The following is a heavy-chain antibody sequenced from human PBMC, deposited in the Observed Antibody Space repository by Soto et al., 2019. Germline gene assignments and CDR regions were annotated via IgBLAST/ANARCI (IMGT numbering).Heavy chain of an antibody. CDR2: INSDGRST. D-gene: IGHD3-10*01. CDR1: GLPFSNYW. J-gene: IGHJ4*02. Sequence: EVQLVESGGGLVQPGGSLRLSCAASGLPFSNYWIHWVRQAPGKGLVWVSRINSDGRSTTYADSVKGRFTISRDNAKDTLYLQMNSLRAEDTAVYYCARHGSGSYFDYWGQGTLVTVYS. V-gene: IGHV3-74*01. CDR3: ARHGSGSYFDY.